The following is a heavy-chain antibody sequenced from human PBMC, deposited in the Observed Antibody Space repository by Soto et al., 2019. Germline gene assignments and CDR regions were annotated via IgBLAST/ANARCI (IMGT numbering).Heavy chain of an antibody. V-gene: IGHV3-33*01. CDR2: IWYDGSNK. D-gene: IGHD4-17*01. J-gene: IGHJ4*02. CDR1: GFTFSSYG. Sequence: SLRLSCAASGFTFSSYGMHWVRQAPGKGLEWVAVIWYDGSNKYYADSVKGRFTISRDNSKNTLYLQMNSLRAEDTAVYYCARSADYGDYHFDYWGQGTLVTVSS. CDR3: ARSADYGDYHFDY.